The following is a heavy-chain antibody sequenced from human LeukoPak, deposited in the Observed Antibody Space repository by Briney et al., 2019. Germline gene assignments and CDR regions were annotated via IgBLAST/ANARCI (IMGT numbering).Heavy chain of an antibody. CDR3: ARLRPSGMGGGFDY. Sequence: SETLSLTCTVSGGSISSSSYYWDWIRQPPGKGLEWIGNFYESGSTWYNPSLKSRVTISGDTSKNQFSLKLSSVTAADTAVYYCARLRPSGMGGGFDYWGQGTLVTVSS. V-gene: IGHV4-39*01. CDR1: GGSISSSSYY. J-gene: IGHJ4*02. D-gene: IGHD3-10*01. CDR2: FYESGST.